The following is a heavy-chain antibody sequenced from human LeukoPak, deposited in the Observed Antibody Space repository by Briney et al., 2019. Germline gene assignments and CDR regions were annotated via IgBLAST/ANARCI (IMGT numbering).Heavy chain of an antibody. J-gene: IGHJ6*02. D-gene: IGHD4-23*01. Sequence: KPGRSLRLSCTASGFTFGDYAMSWFRQAPGKGLEWVGFIRSKAYGGTTEYAASVKGRFTISRDDSKSIAYLQMNSLKTGDAAVYYCTRVADYGGPGGMDVWGQGTTVTVSS. V-gene: IGHV3-49*05. CDR1: GFTFGDYA. CDR2: IRSKAYGGTT. CDR3: TRVADYGGPGGMDV.